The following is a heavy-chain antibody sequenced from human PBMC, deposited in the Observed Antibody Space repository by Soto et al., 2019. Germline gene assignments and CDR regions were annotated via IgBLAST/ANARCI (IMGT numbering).Heavy chain of an antibody. CDR1: GGTFSSYA. CDR3: ARAPTPHSIDGYNRFDY. CDR2: IIPIFGTA. Sequence: GASVKVSCKASGGTFSSYAISWVRQAPGQGLEWMGGIIPIFGTANYAQKFQGRVTITADESTSTAYMELSSLRSEDTAVYYCARAPTPHSIDGYNRFDYWGQGTLVTVSS. J-gene: IGHJ4*02. V-gene: IGHV1-69*13. D-gene: IGHD5-12*01.